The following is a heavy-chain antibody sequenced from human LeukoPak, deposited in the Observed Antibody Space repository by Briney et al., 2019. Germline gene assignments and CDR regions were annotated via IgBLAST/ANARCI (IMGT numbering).Heavy chain of an antibody. Sequence: PSETLSLTCTVSGGSISSSSYYWGWIRQPPGKGLEWIGSIYYSGRTYYNPSLKSRVTISVDTSKNQFSLKLSSVTAADTAVYYCARVLPAAKMKDWFDPWGQGTLVTVSS. CDR1: GGSISSSSYY. CDR3: ARVLPAAKMKDWFDP. CDR2: IYYSGRT. J-gene: IGHJ5*02. V-gene: IGHV4-39*07. D-gene: IGHD2-2*01.